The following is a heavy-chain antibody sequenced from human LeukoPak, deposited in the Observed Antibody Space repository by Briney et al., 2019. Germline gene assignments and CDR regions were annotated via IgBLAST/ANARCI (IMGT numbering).Heavy chain of an antibody. Sequence: ASVKVSCKASGYTFTSYAMHWVRQAPGQRLEWMGWINAGNSNTKYSQKFQGRVTITRDTSASTAYMELSSLRSEDTAVYYCARDPQWRDGYPKDAFDIWGQGTMVTVSS. CDR2: INAGNSNT. D-gene: IGHD5-24*01. CDR1: GYTFTSYA. J-gene: IGHJ3*02. CDR3: ARDPQWRDGYPKDAFDI. V-gene: IGHV1-3*01.